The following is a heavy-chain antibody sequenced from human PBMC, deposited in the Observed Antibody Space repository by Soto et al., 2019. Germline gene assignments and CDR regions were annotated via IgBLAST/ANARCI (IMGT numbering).Heavy chain of an antibody. CDR2: INHSGST. D-gene: IGHD3-10*01. CDR3: ARKRITMVRGVIITSTFDY. J-gene: IGHJ4*02. Sequence: QVQLQQWGAGLLKPSETLSLTCAVYGGSFSGYYWSWIRQPPGQGLEWIGEINHSGSTNYNPSLKSRVTISVDTSKNQFSLKLSSVTAADTAVYYCARKRITMVRGVIITSTFDYWGQGTLVTVSS. CDR1: GGSFSGYY. V-gene: IGHV4-34*01.